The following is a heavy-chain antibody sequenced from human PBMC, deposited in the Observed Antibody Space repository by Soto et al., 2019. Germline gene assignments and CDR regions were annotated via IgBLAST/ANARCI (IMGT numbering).Heavy chain of an antibody. CDR1: GFTVSNNF. V-gene: IGHV3-66*01. CDR3: ATTYYYYMDV. Sequence: EVQLVESGGGLVQPGGSLRLSCAASGFTVSNNFMSWVRQAPGKGLECVSVIHSGGSTYSANSVKGRFTISRDKSKNTLYLQMNSLRAEDTAVYYCATTYYYYMDVWGKGTTVTVSS. D-gene: IGHD1-1*01. CDR2: IHSGGST. J-gene: IGHJ6*03.